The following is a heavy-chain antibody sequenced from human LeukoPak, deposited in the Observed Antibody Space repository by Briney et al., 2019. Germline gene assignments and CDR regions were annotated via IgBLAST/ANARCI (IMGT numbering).Heavy chain of an antibody. Sequence: SVKVSCKASGVTFSGYPISWVRQAPGQGPEWMGGIVPRFAAADYAQQFQGRVTITADMYTTTAYMELSSLTSDDTAIYYCAGGYGSGVMSPYALDVWGTGTTVVVSS. CDR2: IVPRFAAA. V-gene: IGHV1-69*06. CDR3: AGGYGSGVMSPYALDV. J-gene: IGHJ6*04. CDR1: GVTFSGYP. D-gene: IGHD3-10*01.